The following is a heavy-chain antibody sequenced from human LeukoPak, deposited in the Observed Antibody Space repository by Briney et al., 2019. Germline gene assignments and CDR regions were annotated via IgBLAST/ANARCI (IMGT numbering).Heavy chain of an antibody. Sequence: ASVTVSCKASGYTFTGYYMHGVRQPPGQELAWMGRINPKCGGTKYAQKFQGRVTMPRDTTISTAYIELSRLRSDDTAVYYCAREGGAYCSSTSCSFEKHNWFDPWGQGTLVTVSS. J-gene: IGHJ5*02. V-gene: IGHV1-2*06. CDR2: INPKCGGT. CDR1: GYTFTGYY. CDR3: AREGGAYCSSTSCSFEKHNWFDP. D-gene: IGHD2-2*01.